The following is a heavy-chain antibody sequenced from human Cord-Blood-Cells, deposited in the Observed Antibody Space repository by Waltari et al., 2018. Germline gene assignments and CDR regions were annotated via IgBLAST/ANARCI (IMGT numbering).Heavy chain of an antibody. CDR3: ARLSSSWYRDKDY. Sequence: QVQLQQWGAGLLKPSETLSLTCAVYGGPFSGYYWSWIRQPPGKGLEWIGEINHSGSTNYNPSLKSRVTISVDTSKNQFSLKLSSVTAADTAVYYCARLSSSWYRDKDYWGQGTLVTVSS. J-gene: IGHJ4*02. CDR2: INHSGST. D-gene: IGHD6-13*01. CDR1: GGPFSGYY. V-gene: IGHV4-34*01.